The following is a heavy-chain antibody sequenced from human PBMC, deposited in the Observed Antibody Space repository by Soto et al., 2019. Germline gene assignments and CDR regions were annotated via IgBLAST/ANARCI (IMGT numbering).Heavy chain of an antibody. D-gene: IGHD3-22*01. Sequence: QVQLVQSGAEEKKPGASVKVSCKASGYTFTSYAMHWVRQAPGQRLEWMGWINAGNGNTKYSQKFQGRVTITRDTSASTAYMELSSLRSEDTAVYCARSSGYYLIDDYWGQGTLVTVSS. J-gene: IGHJ4*02. CDR2: INAGNGNT. CDR3: ARSSGYYLIDDY. CDR1: GYTFTSYA. V-gene: IGHV1-3*05.